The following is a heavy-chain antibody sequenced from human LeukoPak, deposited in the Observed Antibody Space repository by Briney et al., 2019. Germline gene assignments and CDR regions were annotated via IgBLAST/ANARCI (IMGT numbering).Heavy chain of an antibody. CDR2: IYYSGST. D-gene: IGHD3-10*01. Sequence: SETLSLTCTVSGGSISSNSYYWGWIRQPPGKGLEWIGSIYYSGSTYYNPSLKSRVTISVDTSKNQFSLKLSSVTAADTAVYYCAGDGSGTYYHDYWGQGTLVTVSS. CDR1: GGSISSNSYY. V-gene: IGHV4-39*01. CDR3: AGDGSGTYYHDY. J-gene: IGHJ4*02.